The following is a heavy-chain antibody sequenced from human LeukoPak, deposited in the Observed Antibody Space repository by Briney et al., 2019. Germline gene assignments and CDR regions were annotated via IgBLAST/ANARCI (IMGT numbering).Heavy chain of an antibody. Sequence: GGSLRLSCAASGFTFSSYAMSWVRQAPGKGLEWVSAISGSGGSTYYADSVKGRFTISRDNSKNTLYLQMNSLRAKDTAVYYCARGGYSSSWYRFDYWGQGTLVTVSS. J-gene: IGHJ4*02. CDR2: ISGSGGST. V-gene: IGHV3-23*01. D-gene: IGHD6-13*01. CDR1: GFTFSSYA. CDR3: ARGGYSSSWYRFDY.